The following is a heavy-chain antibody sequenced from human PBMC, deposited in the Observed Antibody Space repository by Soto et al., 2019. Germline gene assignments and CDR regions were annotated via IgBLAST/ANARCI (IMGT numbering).Heavy chain of an antibody. CDR1: GFTFSSYG. V-gene: IGHV3-30*18. CDR2: ISYDGSNK. Sequence: QVQLVESGGGVVQPGRSLRLSCAASGFTFSSYGMHWVRQAPGKGLEWVALISYDGSNKYYVDSVKGRFTISRDNSKNTLYLQTNSLSAEDTAVYYCAKDRNNWNYGYFDYWGQGTLVTVSS. CDR3: AKDRNNWNYGYFDY. J-gene: IGHJ4*02. D-gene: IGHD1-7*01.